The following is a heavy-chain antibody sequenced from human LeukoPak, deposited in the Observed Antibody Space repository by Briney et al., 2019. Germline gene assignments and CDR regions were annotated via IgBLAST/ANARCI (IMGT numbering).Heavy chain of an antibody. Sequence: ASVKVSCKASGGTFSSYAISWVRQAPGQGLEWMGGIIPIFGTANYAQKFQGRVTITTDESTSTAYMELSSLRSEDTAVYYCARGDSHSSGYTMTFDIWGQGTLVTVSS. V-gene: IGHV1-69*05. J-gene: IGHJ3*02. D-gene: IGHD3-22*01. CDR1: GGTFSSYA. CDR2: IIPIFGTA. CDR3: ARGDSHSSGYTMTFDI.